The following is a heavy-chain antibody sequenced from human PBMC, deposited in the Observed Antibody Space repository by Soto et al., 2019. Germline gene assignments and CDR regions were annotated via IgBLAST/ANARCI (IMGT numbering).Heavy chain of an antibody. CDR1: GDSVSSNSAA. Sequence: PSQTLSLTCAISGDSVSSNSAAWNWIRQSPSRGLEWLGRTYHGSKWYYAYALSVKSRITINPDTSKNQFSLQLNSVTPEDTALYYCARESTVGGPDFDSWGQGTLVTVSS. J-gene: IGHJ4*02. CDR2: TYHGSKWYY. D-gene: IGHD6-19*01. CDR3: ARESTVGGPDFDS. V-gene: IGHV6-1*01.